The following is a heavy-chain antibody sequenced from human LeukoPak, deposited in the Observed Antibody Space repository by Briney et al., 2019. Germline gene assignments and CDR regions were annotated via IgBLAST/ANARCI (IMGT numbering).Heavy chain of an antibody. Sequence: ASVKVSCKASGYTFTGYYMHWVRQAPGQGLEGMGWINPNSGGTNYAQKFQGRVTMTRDTSISTAYMELSRLRSDDTAVYYCARGGYSSSWYLIDPWGQGTLVTVSS. J-gene: IGHJ5*02. CDR2: INPNSGGT. CDR3: ARGGYSSSWYLIDP. CDR1: GYTFTGYY. V-gene: IGHV1-2*02. D-gene: IGHD6-13*01.